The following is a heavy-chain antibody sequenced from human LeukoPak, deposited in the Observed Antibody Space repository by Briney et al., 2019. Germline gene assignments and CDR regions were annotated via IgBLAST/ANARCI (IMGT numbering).Heavy chain of an antibody. CDR3: ARGFRYDSSGYYLC. CDR1: GGSISSYY. Sequence: SETLSLTCTVSGGSISSYYWSWIRQPPGKGLEWIGYIYYSGSTNYNPSLKSRVTISVDTSKNQFSLKLSSVTAADTAVYYCARGFRYDSSGYYLCWGQGTLVTVSS. J-gene: IGHJ4*02. V-gene: IGHV4-59*01. D-gene: IGHD3-22*01. CDR2: IYYSGST.